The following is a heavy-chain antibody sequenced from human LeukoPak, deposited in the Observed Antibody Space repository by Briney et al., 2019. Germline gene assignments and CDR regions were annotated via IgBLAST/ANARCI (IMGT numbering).Heavy chain of an antibody. J-gene: IGHJ3*01. D-gene: IGHD2-8*02. Sequence: SETLFLTCTVSGYSISSGYYWGWIRQPPGKGLEWIGSIYHSGSTYYNPSLKSRLTMSVDTSKNDFSLRLNSVTASDTAIYYCVRDSTGTLAFDVWGQGTMVTVSS. CDR2: IYHSGST. CDR1: GYSISSGYY. V-gene: IGHV4-38-2*02. CDR3: VRDSTGTLAFDV.